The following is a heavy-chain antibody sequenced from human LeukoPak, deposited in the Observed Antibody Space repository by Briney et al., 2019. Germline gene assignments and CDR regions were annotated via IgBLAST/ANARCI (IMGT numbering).Heavy chain of an antibody. D-gene: IGHD7-27*01. CDR3: TTEYWGSNY. CDR2: IKSNTNGGTT. Sequence: GGSLRLSCAGSGFSFSSAWMNWVRQAPGKGLEWVGLIKSNTNGGTTAYAAPVKGRFTISRDDSKNTLYLQMDSLKTEDTGVYYCTTEYWGSNYWVQGTLVTVSS. J-gene: IGHJ4*02. CDR1: GFSFSSAW. V-gene: IGHV3-15*07.